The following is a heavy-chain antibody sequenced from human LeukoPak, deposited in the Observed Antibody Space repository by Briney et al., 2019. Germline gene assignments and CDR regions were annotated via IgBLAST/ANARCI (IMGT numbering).Heavy chain of an antibody. J-gene: IGHJ4*02. CDR3: AKRGVVIRVILVGFHKEAYYFDS. CDR1: GITLGNYG. Sequence: AGGSLRLSCAVSGITLGNYGMSWVRQAPGKGLEWVSAISGSGGSTYYADSVKGRFTISRDNSKNTLYLQMNSLRAEDTAVYYCAKRGVVIRVILVGFHKEAYYFDSWGQGALVTVSS. D-gene: IGHD3-22*01. V-gene: IGHV3-23*01. CDR2: ISGSGGST.